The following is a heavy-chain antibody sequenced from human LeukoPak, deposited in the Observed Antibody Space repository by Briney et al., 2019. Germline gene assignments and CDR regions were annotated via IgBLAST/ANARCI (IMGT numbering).Heavy chain of an antibody. V-gene: IGHV3-23*01. CDR1: GFTFSSFG. CDR3: AKSFPYYYGSGSYYINPFDS. J-gene: IGHJ4*02. D-gene: IGHD3-10*01. Sequence: GGSLRLSCAASGFTFSSFGMSWVRQAPGKGLEWVSAMSGSGDSTYYADSVKGRFTISRDNSKNALYLQMNSLRAEDTAIYYCAKSFPYYYGSGSYYINPFDSWGQGTLVTVSS. CDR2: MSGSGDST.